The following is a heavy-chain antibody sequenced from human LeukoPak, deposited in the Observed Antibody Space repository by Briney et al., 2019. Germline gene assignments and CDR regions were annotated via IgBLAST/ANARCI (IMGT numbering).Heavy chain of an antibody. D-gene: IGHD3-22*01. CDR1: GGSISSSNW. CDR3: ARAADTSGYYSDFDS. V-gene: IGHV4-4*02. CDR2: IYHSGST. J-gene: IGHJ4*02. Sequence: PSETLSLTCAVSGGSISSSNWWSWVRQPPGKGLEWIGEIYHSGSTNYNPSLKSRVTISVDKSKNQFSLKLSSVTAADTAVYYCARAADTSGYYSDFDSWGQGTLVTASS.